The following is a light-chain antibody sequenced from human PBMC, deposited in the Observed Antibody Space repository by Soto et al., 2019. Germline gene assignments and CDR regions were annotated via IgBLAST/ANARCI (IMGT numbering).Light chain of an antibody. CDR3: AAWDDSLSAYVV. CDR1: SSNIGSNY. V-gene: IGLV1-47*01. Sequence: QLVLTQPPSASGTPGQRVTVSCSGSSSNIGSNYVYWYQQLPGTAPKLLIYGNTQRPSGVPDRFSGSKTGTSASLAISGLRSEDEAVYYCAAWDDSLSAYVVFGGGTKLTVL. CDR2: GNT. J-gene: IGLJ2*01.